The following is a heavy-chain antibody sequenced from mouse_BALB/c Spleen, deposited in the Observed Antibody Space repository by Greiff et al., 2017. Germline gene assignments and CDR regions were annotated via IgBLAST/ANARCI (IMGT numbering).Heavy chain of an antibody. D-gene: IGHD2-3*01. J-gene: IGHJ3*01. CDR3: ARDDGLAWFAY. V-gene: IGHV14-3*02. Sequence: VQLQQSGAELVKPGASVKLSCTASGFNIKDTYMHWVKQRPEQGLEWIGRIDPANGNTKYDPKFQGKATITADTSSNTAYLQLSSLTSEDTAVYYCARDDGLAWFAYWGQGTLVTVSA. CDR2: IDPANGNT. CDR1: GFNIKDTY.